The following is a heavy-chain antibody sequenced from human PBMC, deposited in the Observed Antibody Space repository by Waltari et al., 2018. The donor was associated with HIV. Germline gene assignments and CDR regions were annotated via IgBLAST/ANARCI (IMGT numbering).Heavy chain of an antibody. J-gene: IGHJ6*02. CDR3: ARASPDIVATIKHYGMDV. V-gene: IGHV3-74*01. D-gene: IGHD5-12*01. Sequence: EVQLVESGGGLVQPGGSLRLSCAASGFTFSSYWMHWVRQAPGKGLVWVSRIKSDGSSTSYADSVKRRFTISRDNAKNTLYLQMNSLRAEDTAVYYCARASPDIVATIKHYGMDVWGQGTTVTVSS. CDR1: GFTFSSYW. CDR2: IKSDGSST.